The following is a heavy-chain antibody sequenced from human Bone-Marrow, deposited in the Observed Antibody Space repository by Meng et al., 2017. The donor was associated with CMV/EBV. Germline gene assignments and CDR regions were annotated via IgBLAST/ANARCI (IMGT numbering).Heavy chain of an antibody. CDR3: ARGMGVVPAAPIDY. J-gene: IGHJ4*02. CDR1: GFTFSSYA. V-gene: IGHV3-30*04. CDR2: ISYDGSNK. Sequence: GGSLRLSCSASGFTFSSYAMHWVRQAPGKGLEWVAVISYDGSNKYYADSVKGRFTISRDNSKNTLYLQMNSLRAEDTAVYYCARGMGVVPAAPIDYWGQGTLVTVSS. D-gene: IGHD2-2*01.